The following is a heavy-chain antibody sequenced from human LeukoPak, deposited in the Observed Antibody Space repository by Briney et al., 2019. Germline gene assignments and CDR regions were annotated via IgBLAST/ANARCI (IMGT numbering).Heavy chain of an antibody. CDR2: IYYSGST. J-gene: IGHJ4*02. CDR1: GGSISSGDYY. Sequence: TSETLSLTCTVSGGSISSGDYYWSWIRQPPGKGLEWIGYIYYSGSTYYNPSLKSRVTISVDTSKNQFSLKLSSVTAADTAVYYCARDRPGGDGFDYWGQGTLVTVSS. V-gene: IGHV4-30-4*01. CDR3: ARDRPGGDGFDY. D-gene: IGHD2-21*01.